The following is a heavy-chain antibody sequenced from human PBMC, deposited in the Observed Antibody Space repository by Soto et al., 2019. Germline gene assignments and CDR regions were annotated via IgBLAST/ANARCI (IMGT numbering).Heavy chain of an antibody. CDR1: GGSISSGGYY. CDR2: IYYSGST. CDR3: ARQLGYCSGGSCQATAANWFAR. V-gene: IGHV4-31*03. Sequence: SETLSLTCTVSGGSISSGGYYWSWIRQHPGKGLEWIGYIYYSGSTYYNPSLKSRVTISVDTSKNQFSLKLSSVTAADTAVYYCARQLGYCSGGSCQATAANWFARWGQGTPVTGST. D-gene: IGHD2-15*01. J-gene: IGHJ5*02.